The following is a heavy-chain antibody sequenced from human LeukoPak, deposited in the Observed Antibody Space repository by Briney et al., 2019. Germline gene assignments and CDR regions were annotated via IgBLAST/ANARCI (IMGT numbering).Heavy chain of an antibody. J-gene: IGHJ3*02. D-gene: IGHD1-14*01. CDR2: IYYSGGT. CDR1: GGSISSYY. Sequence: SETLSLTCTVSGGSISSYYWSWIRQPPGKGLEWIGYIYYSGGTNYNPSLKSRVTISVDTSKNQFSLKLSSVTAADTAVYYCARQSESGAFDIWGQGTMVTVSS. V-gene: IGHV4-59*08. CDR3: ARQSESGAFDI.